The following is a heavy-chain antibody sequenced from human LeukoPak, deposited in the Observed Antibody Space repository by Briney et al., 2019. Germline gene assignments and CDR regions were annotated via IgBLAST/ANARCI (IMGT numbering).Heavy chain of an antibody. CDR1: GFTFSSYW. CDR3: VFQVQGVVQ. CDR2: ISGDGART. J-gene: IGHJ4*02. V-gene: IGHV3-64*05. D-gene: IGHD3-3*01. Sequence: GGSLRLSCAASGFTFSSYWMHWVRQAPGKGLEYVSGISGDGARTYFADSVKGRFTISRDNSKNTLYVQMTSLRTEDTAVYYCVFQVQGVVQWGQGTLVTVSS.